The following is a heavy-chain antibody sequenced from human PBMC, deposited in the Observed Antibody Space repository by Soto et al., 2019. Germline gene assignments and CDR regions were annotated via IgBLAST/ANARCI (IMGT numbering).Heavy chain of an antibody. Sequence: QVQLVQSGAEVKKPGSSVKVSCKAPGGNFSSNGIRWVRQAPGQGLELMGGIIPTFGTTNYAHKFRGRVTITADESTGTAYMELSSLRSDDTAVYYCAGASDSTWYNSLDPWGQGTLVTVSS. V-gene: IGHV1-69*01. CDR3: AGASDSTWYNSLDP. J-gene: IGHJ5*02. CDR1: GGNFSSNG. D-gene: IGHD5-18*01. CDR2: IIPTFGTT.